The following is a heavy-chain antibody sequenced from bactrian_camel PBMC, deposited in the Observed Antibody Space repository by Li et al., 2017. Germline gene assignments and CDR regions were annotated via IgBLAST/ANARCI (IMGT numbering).Heavy chain of an antibody. CDR2: IDRSGGAT. V-gene: IGHV3S31*01. D-gene: IGHD1*01. CDR1: GFSFSSYA. Sequence: VQLVESGGGSVQSGGFLRLSCAASGFSFSSYAMSWVRQAPGKGLEWVSGIDRSGGATDYADSVKGRFTMSRDNARNTLYLQMNSLKPEDTAMYYCAALSVPVLATSFVDYWGQGTQVTVS. J-gene: IGHJ4*01. CDR3: AALSVPVLATSFVDY.